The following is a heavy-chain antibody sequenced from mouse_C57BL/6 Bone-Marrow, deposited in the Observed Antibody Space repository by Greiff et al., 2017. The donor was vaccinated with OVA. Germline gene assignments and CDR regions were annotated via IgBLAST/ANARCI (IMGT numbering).Heavy chain of an antibody. V-gene: IGHV1-26*01. CDR2: INPNNGGT. Sequence: EVQLQQSGPELVKPGASVKISCKASGYTFTDYYMNWVKQSPGKSLEWIGDINPNNGGTSYNQKFKGKATLTVDKSSSTAYMELRSLTSEDSAVYYCARGDYDEAMDYWGQGTSVTVSS. CDR3: ARGDYDEAMDY. J-gene: IGHJ4*01. CDR1: GYTFTDYY. D-gene: IGHD2-4*01.